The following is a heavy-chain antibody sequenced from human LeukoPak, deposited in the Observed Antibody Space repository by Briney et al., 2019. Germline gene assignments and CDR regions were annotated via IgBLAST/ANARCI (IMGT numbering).Heavy chain of an antibody. CDR2: IRYDGSNK. V-gene: IGHV3-30*02. CDR1: GFTFSTYG. Sequence: GGSLRLSCAASGFTFSTYGMHWVRQAPGKGQEWVAFIRYDGSNKYYADSVKGRFTISRENSKNTLYLQMNSLRPEDTAVYYCAKGDSSGWSESFDYWGQGTLVTVSS. J-gene: IGHJ4*02. CDR3: AKGDSSGWSESFDY. D-gene: IGHD6-19*01.